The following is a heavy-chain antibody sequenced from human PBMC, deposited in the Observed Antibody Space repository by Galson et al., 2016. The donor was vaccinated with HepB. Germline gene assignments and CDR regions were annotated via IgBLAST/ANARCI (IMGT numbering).Heavy chain of an antibody. CDR3: VNPVPSESNILNGYLFH. CDR2: ITSTGGST. D-gene: IGHD3-9*01. V-gene: IGHV3-23*01. J-gene: IGHJ4*02. Sequence: SLRLSCAASGFTFTMYTMNWVRQAPGKGLEWVSAITSTGGSTYYADSVKGRFSISRDNSKNTLYLQMNSLRAEDTAIYHCVNPVPSESNILNGYLFHWGQGTLVTVSS. CDR1: GFTFTMYT.